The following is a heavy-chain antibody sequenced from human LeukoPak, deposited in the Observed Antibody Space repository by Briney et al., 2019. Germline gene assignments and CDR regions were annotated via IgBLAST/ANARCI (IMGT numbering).Heavy chain of an antibody. V-gene: IGHV1-69*05. J-gene: IGHJ4*02. CDR2: IIPIFGTA. Sequence: SVKVSCKASGGTFSSYAISWVRQAPGQGLECMGRIIPIFGTANYAQKFQGRVTITTDESTSTAYMELSSLRSEDTAVYYCARVGSEAVAGTGQYYFDYWGQGILVTVSS. D-gene: IGHD6-19*01. CDR1: GGTFSSYA. CDR3: ARVGSEAVAGTGQYYFDY.